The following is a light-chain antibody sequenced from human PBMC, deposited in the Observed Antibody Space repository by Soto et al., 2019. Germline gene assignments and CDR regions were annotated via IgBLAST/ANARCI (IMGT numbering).Light chain of an antibody. Sequence: DIQMTQSPSTLSASVGDRVTITCRASQSMSSWLAWYQQKPGKAPKLLIYKASSLESGVPSRFSGSGSGTEFTLTISSLQPDDFATYYCQLYNSYSWTCGQGTKVEIK. J-gene: IGKJ1*01. V-gene: IGKV1-5*03. CDR2: KAS. CDR3: QLYNSYSWT. CDR1: QSMSSW.